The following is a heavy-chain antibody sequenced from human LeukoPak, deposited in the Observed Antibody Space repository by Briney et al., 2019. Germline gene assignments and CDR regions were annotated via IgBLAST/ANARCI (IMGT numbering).Heavy chain of an antibody. CDR2: INHNGST. Sequence: SETLSLTCAVYGGSFSGYYWSWIRQPPGKGLEWIGEINHNGSTNYNPSLKSRVTISVDTSKNQFSLKLSSVTAADTAVYYCARVSQVSYDSSGYRFDYWGQGTLVTVSS. CDR3: ARVSQVSYDSSGYRFDY. J-gene: IGHJ4*02. V-gene: IGHV4-34*01. D-gene: IGHD3-22*01. CDR1: GGSFSGYY.